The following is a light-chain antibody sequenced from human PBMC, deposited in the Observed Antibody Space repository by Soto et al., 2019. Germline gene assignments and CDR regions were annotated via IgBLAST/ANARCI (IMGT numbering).Light chain of an antibody. CDR3: HQYNSYSNT. CDR2: DAS. J-gene: IGKJ2*01. CDR1: QSISSW. V-gene: IGKV1-5*01. Sequence: DIQMTQSPSTLYASVGDRVTITCRASQSISSWLAWYQQKTGKAPKLLIYDASSLESGVPSRLSGSGSGTEFTLAISSLQPDDSATYYFHQYNSYSNTVGQGTKLEIK.